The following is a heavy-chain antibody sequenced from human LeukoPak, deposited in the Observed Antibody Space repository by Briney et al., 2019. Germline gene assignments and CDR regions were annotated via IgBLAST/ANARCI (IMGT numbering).Heavy chain of an antibody. J-gene: IGHJ3*02. CDR3: ARDRGGMITLVSAFDI. CDR2: IIPIFGTA. V-gene: IGHV1-69*05. CDR1: GGTFSSYA. Sequence: SVKVSCKASGGTFSSYAISWVRQAPGQGLEWMGRIIPIFGTANYAQKFQGRVTITTDESTSTAYMELSSLRSEDTAVYYCARDRGGMITLVSAFDIWGQGTMVTVSS. D-gene: IGHD3-16*01.